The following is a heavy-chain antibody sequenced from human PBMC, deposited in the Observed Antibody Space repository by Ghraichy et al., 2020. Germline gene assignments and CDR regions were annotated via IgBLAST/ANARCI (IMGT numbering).Heavy chain of an antibody. CDR1: GGSISSYY. CDR2: IYYSGST. Sequence: SETLSPTCTVSGGSISSYYWSWIRQPPGKGLEWIGYIYYSGSTNYNPSLKSRVTISVDTSKNQFSLKLSSVTAADTAVYYCARGGSGWSLFDYWGQGTLVTVSS. J-gene: IGHJ4*02. V-gene: IGHV4-59*01. D-gene: IGHD6-19*01. CDR3: ARGGSGWSLFDY.